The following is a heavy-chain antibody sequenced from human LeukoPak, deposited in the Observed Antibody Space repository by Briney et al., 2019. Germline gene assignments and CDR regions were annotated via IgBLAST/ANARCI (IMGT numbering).Heavy chain of an antibody. Sequence: GESLKISCKGSGYSFTSYWIGWVRQMPGKGLEWMGIMYPGDSDTRYSPSFQGQVTISADKPISTAYLQWSSLKASDTAMYYCARVRVYCGGDCYSPPYYYYGMDVWGQGTTVTVSS. J-gene: IGHJ6*02. V-gene: IGHV5-51*04. D-gene: IGHD2-21*02. CDR3: ARVRVYCGGDCYSPPYYYYGMDV. CDR1: GYSFTSYW. CDR2: MYPGDSDT.